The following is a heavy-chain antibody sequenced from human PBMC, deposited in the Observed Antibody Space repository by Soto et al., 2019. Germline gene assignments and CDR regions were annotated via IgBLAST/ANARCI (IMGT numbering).Heavy chain of an antibody. CDR3: AKAKGSYGYIPYYYYGMDV. CDR1: GFTFSSYA. D-gene: IGHD5-18*01. J-gene: IGHJ6*02. CDR2: ISGSGGST. Sequence: EVQLLESGGGLVQPGGSLRLSCAASGFTFSSYAMSWVRQAPGKGLEWVSAISGSGGSTYYADAVKGRFTISRDNSKNTLYLQMNSLRAEDTAVYYCAKAKGSYGYIPYYYYGMDVWGQGTTVTVSS. V-gene: IGHV3-23*01.